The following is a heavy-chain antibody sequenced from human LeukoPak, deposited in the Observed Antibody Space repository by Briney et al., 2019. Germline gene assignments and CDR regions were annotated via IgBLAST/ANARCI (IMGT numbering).Heavy chain of an antibody. J-gene: IGHJ4*02. D-gene: IGHD6-25*01. CDR3: AKDFYSSGNSIDY. V-gene: IGHV3-23*01. Sequence: PRGSLRLSCAASGSTFSSYAMSWVRQAPGKGLEWVSLISGSGGSTYYADSVKGRFTISRDNSKNTLYLQMNSLRGEDTAVYYCAKDFYSSGNSIDYWGQGTLVTVSS. CDR2: ISGSGGST. CDR1: GSTFSSYA.